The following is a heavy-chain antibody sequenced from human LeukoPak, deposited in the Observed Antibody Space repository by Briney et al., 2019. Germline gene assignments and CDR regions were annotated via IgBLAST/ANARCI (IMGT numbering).Heavy chain of an antibody. J-gene: IGHJ4*02. D-gene: IGHD4/OR15-4a*01. Sequence: GGSLRLSCAASGFTFSTYWMSWVRQAPGKGLEWLATIKQDGSDKYYVDSVKGRFTISRDNAKNSLYLQMNSLRGEDTAVYYCARDPEGAVTPENWGQGTLVTVSS. CDR1: GFTFSTYW. CDR2: IKQDGSDK. V-gene: IGHV3-7*01. CDR3: ARDPEGAVTPEN.